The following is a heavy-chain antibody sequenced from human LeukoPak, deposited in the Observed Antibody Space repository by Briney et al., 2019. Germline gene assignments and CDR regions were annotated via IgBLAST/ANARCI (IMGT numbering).Heavy chain of an antibody. J-gene: IGHJ4*02. V-gene: IGHV4-4*07. CDR2: IYTSGTT. CDR3: ARGGTNFDY. D-gene: IGHD3-16*01. Sequence: SETLSLTCSVSGGSISSYYWSWIRQPAGKGQECIGRIYTSGTTDYNPSLMSRVTMSVDTSKNQFSLKLSSVIAADTAVYYCARGGTNFDYWGQGTLVTVSS. CDR1: GGSISSYY.